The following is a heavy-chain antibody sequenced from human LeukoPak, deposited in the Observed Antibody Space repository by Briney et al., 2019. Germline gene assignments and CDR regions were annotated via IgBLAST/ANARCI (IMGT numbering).Heavy chain of an antibody. CDR2: IDPSDSET. Sequence: GESLKISCKSSGYGFTSYWIGCGRQMPGEGLGWMGIIDPSDSETRYTPSFQGQVTISVDKSLTTAYLQWNSLKAADTAMYYCARQTAMGRSGDYWGQGTLVTVSS. D-gene: IGHD5-18*01. CDR1: GYGFTSYW. J-gene: IGHJ4*02. CDR3: ARQTAMGRSGDY. V-gene: IGHV5-51*01.